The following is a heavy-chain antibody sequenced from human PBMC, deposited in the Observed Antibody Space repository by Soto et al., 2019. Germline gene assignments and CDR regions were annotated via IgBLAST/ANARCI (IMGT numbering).Heavy chain of an antibody. J-gene: IGHJ4*02. D-gene: IGHD4-17*01. CDR3: ARDDYGETY. CDR1: GFTFNSYH. V-gene: IGHV3-21*01. Sequence: EVQLVESGGGLVKPGGSLRLSCAASGFTFNSYHMNWVRQAPGKGLEWVSSISSSGNFMYYADSVKGRFTISRDHGKRSVFLLMDSLRADDTAVYYCARDDYGETYWGQGTRVTVAS. CDR2: ISSSGNFM.